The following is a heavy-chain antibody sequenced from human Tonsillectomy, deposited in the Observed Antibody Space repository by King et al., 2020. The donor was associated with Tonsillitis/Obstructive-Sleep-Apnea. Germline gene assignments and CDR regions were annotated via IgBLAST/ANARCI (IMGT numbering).Heavy chain of an antibody. CDR1: GFTFSSYA. D-gene: IGHD6-19*01. Sequence: DVQLVESGGGLVQPGGSLRLSWAASGFTFSSYAMSWVRQAPGKGLEWVSGISGSGGSTYDADSVKGRFTISRDNSKNTLYLQMNSLRADDTAVYYCAKSVSSGWYTWFDPWGQGTLVTVSS. V-gene: IGHV3-23*04. J-gene: IGHJ5*02. CDR3: AKSVSSGWYTWFDP. CDR2: ISGSGGST.